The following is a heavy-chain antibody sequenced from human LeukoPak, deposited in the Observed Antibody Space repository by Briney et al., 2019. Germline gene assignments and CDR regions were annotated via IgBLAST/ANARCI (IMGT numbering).Heavy chain of an antibody. J-gene: IGHJ4*02. CDR2: IYPGDSDT. Sequence: GESLMISCNGSGYSFTSDWICWVRPMAGEVLELRGIIYPGDSDTRYSPSFQGQVTISADKFISTAYLQWSSLKASDTAMYYCARLGYPPYYFDYWGQGTLVTVSS. CDR1: GYSFTSDW. CDR3: ARLGYPPYYFDY. D-gene: IGHD5-12*01. V-gene: IGHV5-51*01.